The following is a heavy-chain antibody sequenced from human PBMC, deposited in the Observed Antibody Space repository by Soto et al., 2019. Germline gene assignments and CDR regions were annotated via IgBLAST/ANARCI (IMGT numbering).Heavy chain of an antibody. V-gene: IGHV5-51*01. CDR1: GYRFTNYW. CDR3: ARLMDGYDYYYYGMDV. Sequence: LGESLKISCKGSGYRFTNYWIGWVRQMPGKGLEWMGIIYPGDSDTRYSPSFQGQVTISADKSIRTAYVQWSSLEASDTAMYYCARLMDGYDYYYYGMDVWGQGTTVTVSS. D-gene: IGHD2-15*01. CDR2: IYPGDSDT. J-gene: IGHJ6*02.